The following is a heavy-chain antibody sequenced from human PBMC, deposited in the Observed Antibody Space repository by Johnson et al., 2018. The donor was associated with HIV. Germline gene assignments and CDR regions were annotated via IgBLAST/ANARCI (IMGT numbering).Heavy chain of an antibody. CDR3: AREFLYGDYQDAFDI. Sequence: QVQLVESGGGVVQPGRSLRLSCAASGFTFSSYAMHWVRQAPGKGLEWVAVISYDGSNKYYAASVKGRLPISSDNSKNTPYLQMNSLRAEDTAVYYCAREFLYGDYQDAFDIWGQGTMVTVSS. D-gene: IGHD4-17*01. V-gene: IGHV3-30-3*01. J-gene: IGHJ3*02. CDR1: GFTFSSYA. CDR2: ISYDGSNK.